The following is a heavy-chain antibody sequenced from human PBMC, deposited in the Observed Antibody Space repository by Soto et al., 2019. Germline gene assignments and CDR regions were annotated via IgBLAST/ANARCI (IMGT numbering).Heavy chain of an antibody. D-gene: IGHD3-22*01. Sequence: VKGLEWVSAISGSGGSTYYADSVKGRFTISRDNSKNTLYVQMNSLRSEDTAIYYCAKDEDGGTSGYFDILLHGTVVTV. J-gene: IGHJ3*02. CDR3: AKDEDGGTSGYFDI. V-gene: IGHV3-23*01. CDR2: ISGSGGST.